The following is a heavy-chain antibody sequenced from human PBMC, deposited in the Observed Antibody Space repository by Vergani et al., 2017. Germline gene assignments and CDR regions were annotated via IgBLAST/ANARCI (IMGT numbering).Heavy chain of an antibody. V-gene: IGHV4-34*01. D-gene: IGHD6-13*01. CDR2: INHSGST. CDR3: ARGSGEQQLARGYYFDY. CDR1: GGSFSGYY. Sequence: QVQLQQWGAGLLKPSETLSLTCAVYGGSFSGYYWSWIRQPPGKGLEWIGEINHSGSTNYNPSLKSRVTISVDTSKNQFSLKLSSVTAADTAVYYCARGSGEQQLARGYYFDYWGQGTLVTVSS. J-gene: IGHJ4*02.